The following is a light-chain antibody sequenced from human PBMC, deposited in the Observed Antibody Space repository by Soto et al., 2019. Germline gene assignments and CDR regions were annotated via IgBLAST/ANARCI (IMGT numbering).Light chain of an antibody. J-gene: IGKJ1*01. CDR3: QQYYSYSRT. CDR2: DAS. CDR1: QNINTW. V-gene: IGKV1-5*01. Sequence: DIQMTQSPSALSASVGDRVTITCRASQNINTWLAWFRQIPGKAPKLLIYDASSLESGVPSRFSGSGSDTDFTLTITKLQPDDVAIYYCQQYYSYSRTFGQGTKVEI.